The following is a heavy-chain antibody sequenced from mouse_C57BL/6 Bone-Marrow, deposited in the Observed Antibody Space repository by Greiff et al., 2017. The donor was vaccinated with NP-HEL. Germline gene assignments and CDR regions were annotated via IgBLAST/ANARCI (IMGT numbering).Heavy chain of an antibody. CDR2: ISYDGSN. CDR3: ARDITGTWFAY. J-gene: IGHJ3*01. Sequence: EVQLQQSGPGLVKPSQSLSLTCSVTGYSITSGYYWNWIRQFPGNKLEWMGYISYDGSNNYNPSLKNRISITRDTSKNQFFLKLNSVTTEDTATYYCARDITGTWFAYWGQGTLVTVSA. D-gene: IGHD4-1*01. V-gene: IGHV3-6*01. CDR1: GYSITSGYY.